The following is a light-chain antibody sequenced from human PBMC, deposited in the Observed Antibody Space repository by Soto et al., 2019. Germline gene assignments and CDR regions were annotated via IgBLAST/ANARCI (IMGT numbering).Light chain of an antibody. CDR1: QDIGNY. CDR3: QQFYNYPRT. CDR2: GAS. V-gene: IGKV1-8*01. J-gene: IGKJ1*01. Sequence: AILLTQSPSTFSASPGDRVSLSCRATQDIGNYLAWYQQIPGKAPRLLIYGASTGDTGIPSRFSGSGSGTDFTLTISSLQSEDFATYYCQQFYNYPRTFGQGTKVDIK.